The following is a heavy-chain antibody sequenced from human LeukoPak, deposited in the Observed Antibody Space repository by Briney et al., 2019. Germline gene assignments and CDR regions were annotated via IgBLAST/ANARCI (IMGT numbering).Heavy chain of an antibody. J-gene: IGHJ4*02. Sequence: GGSLRLSCAASGFTFSIYAMSWVRQAPGKGLEWVSSIGGSDGSTYYADSVKGRFTISRDDSKNTLYLQMNSLRAEDTAVYYCAKDSSTFDYWGQGTLVTVSS. CDR2: IGGSDGST. D-gene: IGHD2-2*01. V-gene: IGHV3-23*01. CDR1: GFTFSIYA. CDR3: AKDSSTFDY.